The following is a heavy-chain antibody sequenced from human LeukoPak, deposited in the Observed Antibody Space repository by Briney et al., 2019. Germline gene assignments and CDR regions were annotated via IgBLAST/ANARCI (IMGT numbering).Heavy chain of an antibody. J-gene: IGHJ4*02. D-gene: IGHD3-16*01. CDR3: ARDAYGGGDGNYFDY. V-gene: IGHV3-21*01. CDR2: ISSSSSYI. CDR1: GFTFSSYT. Sequence: PGGSLRLSCAASGFTFSSYTMNWVRQAPGKGLEWVSSISSSSSYIYYADSVKGRFTISRDNAKNSLYLQMNSLRAEDTAVYYCARDAYGGGDGNYFDYWGQGTLVTVSS.